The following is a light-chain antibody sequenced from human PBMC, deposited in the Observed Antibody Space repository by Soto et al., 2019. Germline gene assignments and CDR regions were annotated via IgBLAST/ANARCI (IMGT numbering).Light chain of an antibody. J-gene: IGLJ1*01. CDR2: EVN. Sequence: QSVLTQPASVSGSPGQSITISCTGTSSDIGSYNRVSWYQQPPGTAPKLIIYEVNNRPSGVPDRFPGSKSGNTASLTISGLQAEDEAHYYCNSFTTSSTYVFGTGTKVTVL. V-gene: IGLV2-18*02. CDR3: NSFTTSSTYV. CDR1: SSDIGSYNR.